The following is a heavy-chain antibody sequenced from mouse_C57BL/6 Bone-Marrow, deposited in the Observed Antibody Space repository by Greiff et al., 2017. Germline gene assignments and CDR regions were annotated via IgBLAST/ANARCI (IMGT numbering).Heavy chain of an antibody. CDR1: GYTFTSYD. D-gene: IGHD4-1*01. CDR3: AAWDGFGY. V-gene: IGHV1-85*01. CDR2: IYPRDGST. Sequence: QVQLKQSGPELVKPGASVKLSCKASGYTFTSYDIKWVQQRPGQGLEWVGWIYPRDGSTKYNDKVKGKVTMTVDTSSSTAYMELHSLTSEDSAVYVCAAWDGFGYWGKGTTLTVSS. J-gene: IGHJ2*01.